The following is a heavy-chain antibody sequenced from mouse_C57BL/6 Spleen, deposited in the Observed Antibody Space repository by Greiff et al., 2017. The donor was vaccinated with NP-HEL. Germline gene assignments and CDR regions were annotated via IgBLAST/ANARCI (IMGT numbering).Heavy chain of an antibody. V-gene: IGHV5-6*01. D-gene: IGHD2-10*02. J-gene: IGHJ4*01. Sequence: EVKVVESGGDLVKPGGSLKLSCAASGFTFSSYGMSWVRQTPDKRLEWVATISSGGSYTYYPDSVKGRFTISRDNAKNTLYLQMSSLKSEDTAMYYCARLLGLAMDYWGQGTSVTVSS. CDR1: GFTFSSYG. CDR3: ARLLGLAMDY. CDR2: ISSGGSYT.